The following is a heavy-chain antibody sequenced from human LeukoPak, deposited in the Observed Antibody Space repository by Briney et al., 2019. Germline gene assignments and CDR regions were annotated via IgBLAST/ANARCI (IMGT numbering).Heavy chain of an antibody. J-gene: IGHJ4*02. Sequence: GGSLRLSCAASGFTSSSYAMSWVRQAPGKGLEWVSAISGGGGGTYYADSVKGRFTISRDNSKNTLYLQMNSLRAEDTAVYYCAKGGSYYEDYFDYWGQGTLVTVSS. CDR1: GFTSSSYA. V-gene: IGHV3-23*01. CDR3: AKGGSYYEDYFDY. CDR2: ISGGGGGT. D-gene: IGHD3-22*01.